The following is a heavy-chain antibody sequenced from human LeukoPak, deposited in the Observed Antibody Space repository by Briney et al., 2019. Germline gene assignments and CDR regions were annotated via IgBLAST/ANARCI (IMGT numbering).Heavy chain of an antibody. Sequence: SETLSLTXTVSGGSISSYYWSWIRQPPGKGLEWIGYIYYSGSTNYNPSLKSRVTISVDTSKNQFSLKLSSVTAADTAVYYCARGPTRYYYYDSSGYYDYWGQGTLVTVSS. CDR3: ARGPTRYYYYDSSGYYDY. V-gene: IGHV4-59*01. CDR2: IYYSGST. D-gene: IGHD3-22*01. J-gene: IGHJ4*02. CDR1: GGSISSYY.